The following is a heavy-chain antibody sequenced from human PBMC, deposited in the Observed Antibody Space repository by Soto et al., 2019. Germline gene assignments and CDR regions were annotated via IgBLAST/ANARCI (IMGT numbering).Heavy chain of an antibody. D-gene: IGHD3-3*01. CDR3: AKTITTVGVSSTGRGALLDN. J-gene: IGHJ4*02. Sequence: QEQLVESGGGVVQRGRSLRLSCAASGFTFSAFGMHWVRQAPGKGLEWVAVISNDGNSEHYADSVKGRFTISRDNSKNTFYLQMNSLSVEDTAVYYCAKTITTVGVSSTGRGALLDNWGQGILVSVSS. V-gene: IGHV3-30*18. CDR2: ISNDGNSE. CDR1: GFTFSAFG.